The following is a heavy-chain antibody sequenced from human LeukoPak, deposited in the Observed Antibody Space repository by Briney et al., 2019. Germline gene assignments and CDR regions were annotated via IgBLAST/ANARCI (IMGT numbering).Heavy chain of an antibody. J-gene: IGHJ4*02. CDR3: AKGPPTGYGSSWFDY. CDR2: ISSSGDNT. V-gene: IGHV3-23*01. Sequence: GGSLGLSCAVSGFTFSSYAMSWVRQAPGKGLEWVSAISSSGDNTYYADSVKGRFTISRDNSKNTLYLQMNSLRAEDTAVYYCAKGPPTGYGSSWFDYWGQGTLVTVSS. D-gene: IGHD6-13*01. CDR1: GFTFSSYA.